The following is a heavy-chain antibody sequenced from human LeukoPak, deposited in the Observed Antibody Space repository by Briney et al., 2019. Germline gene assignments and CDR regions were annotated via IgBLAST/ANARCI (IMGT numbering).Heavy chain of an antibody. D-gene: IGHD6-25*01. CDR2: IRYDGSSE. CDR1: GFTFSSYG. J-gene: IGHJ5*02. Sequence: GGSLRLSCAASGFTFSSYGMHWVRQAPGKGLEWAAFIRYDGSSEYYADSVKGRFTISRDNSKNTLYLQMSSLRAEDTAVYYCAKGGIAAPHRFDPWGQGTLVTVSS. V-gene: IGHV3-30*02. CDR3: AKGGIAAPHRFDP.